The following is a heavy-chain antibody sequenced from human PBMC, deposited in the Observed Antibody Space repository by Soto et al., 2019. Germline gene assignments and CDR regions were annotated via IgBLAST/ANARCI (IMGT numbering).Heavy chain of an antibody. J-gene: IGHJ6*02. D-gene: IGHD1-26*01. V-gene: IGHV5-51*01. CDR2: FNPRDPAA. CDR3: ARGGKHGSHFYGMDV. CDR1: GYSFITYW. Sequence: PGESLKISCVGAGYSFITYWVAWVRQMPGKGLEWMGIFNPRDPAATYSPSFQGQVIISADRSISTAYLQWNSLKASDTAIYYCARGGKHGSHFYGMDVWGQGTTVTVSS.